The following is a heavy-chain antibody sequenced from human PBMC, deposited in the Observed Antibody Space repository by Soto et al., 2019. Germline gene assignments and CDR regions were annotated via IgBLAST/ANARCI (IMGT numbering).Heavy chain of an antibody. CDR2: IIPLYGTT. D-gene: IGHD2-15*01. V-gene: IGHV1-69*06. J-gene: IGHJ5*01. CDR1: GDTFRSYA. Sequence: QVQMVQSGAEVKKPGSSVKVSCKPSGDTFRSYAISWVRQAPGQGLAWMGGIIPLYGTTYYAQNFQGRVTITADKSTSTAYMDLTSLRSEDTAVDVWARYSYCIGGTCHDGRFDSWGQGTLVTVSS. CDR3: ARYSYCIGGTCHDGRFDS.